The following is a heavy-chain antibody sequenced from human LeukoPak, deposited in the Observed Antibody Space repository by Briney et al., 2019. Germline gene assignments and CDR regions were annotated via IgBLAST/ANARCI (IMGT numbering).Heavy chain of an antibody. V-gene: IGHV4-59*12. CDR3: ASTKVINNYYDSSELGAFDI. CDR1: GGSITSYP. D-gene: IGHD3-22*01. J-gene: IGHJ3*02. Sequence: SETLSLTCSVSGGSITSYPWSWIRQPPGKGLEWIGLIFNSDSTNYNPSLKSRVTISVDTSKKQFSLRLSSVTAADTAVYYCASTKVINNYYDSSELGAFDIWGQGTMVTVSS. CDR2: IFNSDST.